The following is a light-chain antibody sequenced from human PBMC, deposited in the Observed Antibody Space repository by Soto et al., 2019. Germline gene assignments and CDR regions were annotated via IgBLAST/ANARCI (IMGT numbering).Light chain of an antibody. CDR3: QQYGRSPRT. CDR1: ESVTSSY. CDR2: SAS. Sequence: EIVLTQSPGTLSLSPGERATLSCRASESVTSSYLAWYQHKPGQAPRLLIYSASSRATGIPDRFSGSGSGKDFTLTISRLEPEDFAVYYWQQYGRSPRTFGQGTKVEIK. J-gene: IGKJ1*01. V-gene: IGKV3-20*01.